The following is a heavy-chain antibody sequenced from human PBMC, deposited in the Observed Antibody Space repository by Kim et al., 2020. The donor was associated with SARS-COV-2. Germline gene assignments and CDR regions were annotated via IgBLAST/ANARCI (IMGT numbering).Heavy chain of an antibody. D-gene: IGHD6-19*01. CDR2: IYYSGST. CDR1: GGSISSSSYY. V-gene: IGHV4-39*01. CDR3: ATLLGGAVAGNNWFDP. J-gene: IGHJ5*02. Sequence: SETLSLTCTVSGGSISSSSYYWGWIRQPPGKGLEWIGSIYYSGSTYYNPSLKSRVTISVDTSKNQFSLKLSSVTAADTAVYYCATLLGGAVAGNNWFDPWGQGTLVTVSS.